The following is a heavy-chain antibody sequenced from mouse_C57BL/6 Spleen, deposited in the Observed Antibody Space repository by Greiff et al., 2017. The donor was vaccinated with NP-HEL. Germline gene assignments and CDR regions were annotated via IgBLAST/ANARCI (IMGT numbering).Heavy chain of an antibody. CDR2: ISSGGDYI. CDR1: GFTFSSYA. J-gene: IGHJ2*01. D-gene: IGHD4-1*01. CDR3: TKLVPLYYFDY. Sequence: EVMLVESGEGLVKPGGSLKLSCAASGFTFSSYAMSWVRQTPEKRLEWVAYISSGGDYIYYADTVKGRFTISRDNARNTLYLQMSSLKSEDTAMYYCTKLVPLYYFDYWGQGTTLTVSS. V-gene: IGHV5-9-1*02.